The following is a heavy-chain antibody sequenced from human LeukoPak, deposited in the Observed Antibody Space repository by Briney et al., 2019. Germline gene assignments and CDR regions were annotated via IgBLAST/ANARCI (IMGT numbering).Heavy chain of an antibody. CDR3: AKDHSGSYEYFDY. CDR2: ISYDGSNK. D-gene: IGHD1-26*01. J-gene: IGHJ4*02. Sequence: PGTSLRLSCAASGFTFSSHGMHWVRQDPGKGLEWVAVISYDGSNKYYADSVKGRFTISRDNSKNTLYLQMNSLTAEDTAVYYCAKDHSGSYEYFDYWGQGTLVTVSS. CDR1: GFTFSSHG. V-gene: IGHV3-30*18.